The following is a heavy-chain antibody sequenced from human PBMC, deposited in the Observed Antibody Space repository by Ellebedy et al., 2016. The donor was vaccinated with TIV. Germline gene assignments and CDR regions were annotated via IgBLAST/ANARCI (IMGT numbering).Heavy chain of an antibody. J-gene: IGHJ4*02. Sequence: GESLKISCAASGFTFSTYSMNWVRQAPGKGLEWISFISSSSSTTNYADSVRGRFIISRDNAKNSLYLQMNSLRDEDTAVYYCARDEVWGQGALVTVSS. V-gene: IGHV3-48*02. CDR1: GFTFSTYS. CDR2: ISSSSSTT. CDR3: ARDEV.